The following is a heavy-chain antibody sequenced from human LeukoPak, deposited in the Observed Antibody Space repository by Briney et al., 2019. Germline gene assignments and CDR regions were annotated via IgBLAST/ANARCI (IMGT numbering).Heavy chain of an antibody. Sequence: SETLSLTCTVSGGSISSSSYFWGWIRQPPGKGLEWIGTIDYSGTTYYNPSLKSRVTISVDTSKTQFSLKLSSVTAADTAVYYCARRSGSGDHRRPFDYWGQGSLVTVSS. J-gene: IGHJ4*02. CDR1: GGSISSSSYF. V-gene: IGHV4-39*01. D-gene: IGHD4-17*01. CDR2: IDYSGTT. CDR3: ARRSGSGDHRRPFDY.